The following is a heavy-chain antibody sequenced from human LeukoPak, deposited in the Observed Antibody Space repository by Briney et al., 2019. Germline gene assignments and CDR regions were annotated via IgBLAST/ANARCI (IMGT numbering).Heavy chain of an antibody. CDR2: IYYSGST. J-gene: IGHJ5*02. V-gene: IGHV4-59*01. CDR1: GGSISSYY. D-gene: IGHD3-10*01. CDR3: ARGNSITMVRGPSRGWFDP. Sequence: SETLSHTCTVSGGSISSYYWSWIRQPPGKGLEWIGYIYYSGSTNYNPSLKSRVTISVDTSKNQFSLKLSSVTAADTAVYYCARGNSITMVRGPSRGWFDPWGQGTLVTVSS.